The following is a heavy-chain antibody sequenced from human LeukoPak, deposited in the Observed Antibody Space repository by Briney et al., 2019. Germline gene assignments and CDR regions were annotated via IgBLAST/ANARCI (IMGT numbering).Heavy chain of an antibody. J-gene: IGHJ5*02. Sequence: SETLTLTCIVSGGSISISGYYWDCIRQPPGKGLEWIGSIYYSGSSYYNPSLESRVTLAVDTPKNQFSLKLTSVTAADTGVYYCARHLRGAGKWFDPWGQGNLVTVSS. CDR3: ARHLRGAGKWFDP. D-gene: IGHD6-25*01. CDR2: IYYSGSS. V-gene: IGHV4-39*01. CDR1: GGSISISGYY.